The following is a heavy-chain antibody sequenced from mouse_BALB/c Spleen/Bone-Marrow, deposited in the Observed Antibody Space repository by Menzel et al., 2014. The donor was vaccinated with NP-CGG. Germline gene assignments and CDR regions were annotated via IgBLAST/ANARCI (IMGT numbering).Heavy chain of an antibody. CDR1: GYTFTSYV. CDR2: INPYNDDT. Sequence: EVQGVESGPELVKPGASVKMSCKASGYTFTSYVVHWVKQKPGQGLEWIGNINPYNDDTMYNEKFKGKATLTSDKSSSTAYTELSSLTSEDTAVYYCNAREAMDYWGQGTSVTVSS. CDR3: NAREAMDY. D-gene: IGHD6-5*01. J-gene: IGHJ4*01. V-gene: IGHV1-14*01.